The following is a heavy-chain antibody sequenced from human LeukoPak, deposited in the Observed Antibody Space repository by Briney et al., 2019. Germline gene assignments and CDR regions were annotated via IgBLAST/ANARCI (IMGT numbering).Heavy chain of an antibody. CDR2: IYYSGST. J-gene: IGHJ4*02. Sequence: SETLSLTCTVSGGSISSYYWSWIRHPPPEGLEWVWYIYYSGSTNYNPSLKSRVTISVDTSKNQFSLKLSSVTAADTAVYYCARDVGATPGYFDYWGQGTPVTVSS. D-gene: IGHD1-26*01. V-gene: IGHV4-59*01. CDR3: ARDVGATPGYFDY. CDR1: GGSISSYY.